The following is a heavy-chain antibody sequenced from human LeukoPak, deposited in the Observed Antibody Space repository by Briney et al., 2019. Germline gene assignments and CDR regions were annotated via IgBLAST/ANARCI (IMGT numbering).Heavy chain of an antibody. CDR2: IYSDGST. J-gene: IGHJ3*02. CDR3: ARGIHYYDDNGEAFDI. D-gene: IGHD3-22*01. Sequence: GGSLRLSCAASGFSVSSNYITWVRQAPGKGLEWVSVIYSDGSTKYADSVKARFTISRDTSKNTVYLQMNNLRAEDTAFYYCARGIHYYDDNGEAFDIWGQGTMVTVSS. CDR1: GFSVSSNY. V-gene: IGHV3-53*01.